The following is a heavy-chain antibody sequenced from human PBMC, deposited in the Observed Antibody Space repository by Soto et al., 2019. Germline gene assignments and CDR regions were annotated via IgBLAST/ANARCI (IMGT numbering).Heavy chain of an antibody. CDR2: ISGSGGST. V-gene: IGHV3-23*01. Sequence: GGSLRLSCAASGFTFSSYAMSWVRQAPGKGLEWVSAISGSGGSTYYADSVKGRFTISRDNSKNTLYLQMNSLRAEDTAVYYCAKYRGYSYGFGLSALDYWGQGTLVTVSS. J-gene: IGHJ4*02. CDR1: GFTFSSYA. D-gene: IGHD5-18*01. CDR3: AKYRGYSYGFGLSALDY.